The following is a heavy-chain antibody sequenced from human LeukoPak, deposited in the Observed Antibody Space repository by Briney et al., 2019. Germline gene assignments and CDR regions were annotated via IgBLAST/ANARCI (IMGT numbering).Heavy chain of an antibody. J-gene: IGHJ3*02. V-gene: IGHV3-23*01. CDR3: AKNAGTSFTVHAFDI. CDR1: GFSFSGYA. CDR2: VSDSGVNT. Sequence: PGGSLRLSCEASGFSFSGYAMSWVRQAPGKGLDWVSGVSDSGVNTYYADSVKGRFTISRDNSKYTLFLQMNSLGAEDTAIYYCAKNAGTSFTVHAFDIWGQGTMVTVSS. D-gene: IGHD3-10*01.